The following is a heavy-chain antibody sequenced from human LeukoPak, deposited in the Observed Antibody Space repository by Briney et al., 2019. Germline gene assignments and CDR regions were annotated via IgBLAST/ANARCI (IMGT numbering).Heavy chain of an antibody. D-gene: IGHD1-26*01. Sequence: GGSLRLSCAASGFTFTTYWMSWVRQLPGKGLEWVANINQDGTEKYYADSVKGRFTISRDNSKNTLYLQMNSLRAEDTAVYYCAKSRPRGASGSYFDYWGQGTLVTVSS. J-gene: IGHJ4*02. CDR2: INQDGTEK. V-gene: IGHV3-7*01. CDR3: AKSRPRGASGSYFDY. CDR1: GFTFTTYW.